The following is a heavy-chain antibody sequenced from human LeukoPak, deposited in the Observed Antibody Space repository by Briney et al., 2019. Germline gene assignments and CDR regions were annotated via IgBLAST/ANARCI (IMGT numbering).Heavy chain of an antibody. CDR3: ARRSKTYYYDSSGYYRY. CDR1: GGSISSYY. CDR2: IYTSGST. Sequence: SETLSLTCTVSGGSISSYYWSWIRQPAGKGLEWIGRIYTSGSTNYNPSLKSRVTMSVDTSKNQFSLKLSSVTAADTAVYYCARRSKTYYYDSSGYYRYWGQGTLVTVSS. V-gene: IGHV4-4*07. J-gene: IGHJ4*02. D-gene: IGHD3-22*01.